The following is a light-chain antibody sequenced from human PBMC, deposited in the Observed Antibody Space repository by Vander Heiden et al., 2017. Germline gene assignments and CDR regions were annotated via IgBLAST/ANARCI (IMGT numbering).Light chain of an antibody. J-gene: IGKJ1*01. CDR2: KAS. V-gene: IGKV1-5*03. CDR3: QQYNSYSWT. Sequence: DIQMTQSPSTLSASVGDRVTITCRASQSISSWLAWYQQKPGKAPNLLIYKASSLESGVPSRFSGSGSGTEFTLTISSLQPDDFATYYCQQYNSYSWTLGQVTKVEIK. CDR1: QSISSW.